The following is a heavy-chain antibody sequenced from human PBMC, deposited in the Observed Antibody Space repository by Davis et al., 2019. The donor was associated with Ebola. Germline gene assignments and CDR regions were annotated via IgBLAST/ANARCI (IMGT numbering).Heavy chain of an antibody. D-gene: IGHD3-22*01. CDR2: INPHNGNT. CDR1: GYTFTSYG. Sequence: ASVKVSCKASGYTFTSYGITWVRQAPGQGLEWMGWINPHNGNTNYAQNVQGRVTMTTDTSTSTAYMEVGSLRSDDTAVYYCARERIERITMIVVVNTAFDIWGQGTMVTVSS. J-gene: IGHJ3*02. CDR3: ARERIERITMIVVVNTAFDI. V-gene: IGHV1-18*04.